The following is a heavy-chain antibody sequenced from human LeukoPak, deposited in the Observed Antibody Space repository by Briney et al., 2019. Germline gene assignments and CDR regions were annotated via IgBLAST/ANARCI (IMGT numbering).Heavy chain of an antibody. Sequence: SETLSLTCTVSGGSISSYYWGWIRQPPGKGLEWIGSIYFGGSTYSNPSLKSRVTISVDTSKNQFSLRLSSVTAADTSIYCCARLVAGTKELGYWGQGTLVTVSS. D-gene: IGHD6-19*01. CDR2: IYFGGST. CDR1: GGSISSYY. CDR3: ARLVAGTKELGY. V-gene: IGHV4-39*01. J-gene: IGHJ4*02.